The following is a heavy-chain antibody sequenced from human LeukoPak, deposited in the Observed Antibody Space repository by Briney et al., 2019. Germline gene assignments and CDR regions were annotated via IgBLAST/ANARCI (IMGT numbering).Heavy chain of an antibody. CDR3: ARDFGSGREEGWFDP. CDR2: INHSGST. J-gene: IGHJ5*02. D-gene: IGHD3-3*01. V-gene: IGHV4-34*01. Sequence: SETLSLTCAIYGGSFSGYDWSWIRQPRGKGLEWIGEINHSGSTNYNPSLKSRVTISVDTSKNQFSLKLSSVTAADTAVYYCARDFGSGREEGWFDPWGQGTLVTVSS. CDR1: GGSFSGYD.